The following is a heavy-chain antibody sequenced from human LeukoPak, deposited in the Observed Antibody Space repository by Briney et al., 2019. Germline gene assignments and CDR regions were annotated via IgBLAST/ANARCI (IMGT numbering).Heavy chain of an antibody. CDR3: AKTSDAGFDP. V-gene: IGHV3-23*01. CDR1: GFIFRNYV. Sequence: AGGSLRLSCAASGFIFRNYVMSWVRQAPGKGPEWVSALSASGGNTYYTDSVKGRFTISRDNSKNTLYLQLSSLRVEDTALYYCAKTSDAGFDPWGQGTLVTVS. CDR2: LSASGGNT. J-gene: IGHJ5*02.